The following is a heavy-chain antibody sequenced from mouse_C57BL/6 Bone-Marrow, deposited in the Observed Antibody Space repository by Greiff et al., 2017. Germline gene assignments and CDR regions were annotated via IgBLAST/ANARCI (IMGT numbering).Heavy chain of an antibody. J-gene: IGHJ4*01. CDR2: IDPANGNT. D-gene: IGHD1-1*01. Sequence: EVQGVESVAELVRPGASVKLSCTASGFNIKHTYMHWVKQRPEQGLEWIGRIDPANGNTKYAPKFQGKATITADTSSNTAYLQRSSLTSEDTAIYYCASPYGSSYGDYAMDYWGQGTSGTVSS. CDR3: ASPYGSSYGDYAMDY. CDR1: GFNIKHTY. V-gene: IGHV14-3*01.